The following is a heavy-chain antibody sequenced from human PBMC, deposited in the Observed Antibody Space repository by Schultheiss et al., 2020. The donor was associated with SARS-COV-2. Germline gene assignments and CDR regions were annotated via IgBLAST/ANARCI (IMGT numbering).Heavy chain of an antibody. CDR1: GFSLSTSGMC. CDR2: IDWDDDK. V-gene: IGHV2-70*01. J-gene: IGHJ5*02. CDR3: ARMIGIAAAGHSNWFDP. D-gene: IGHD6-13*01. Sequence: SGPTLVKPTQTLTLTCTFSGFSLSTSGMCVSWIRQPPGKALESLALIDWDDDKYYSTSLKTRLTISKDTSKNQVVLTMTNMDPVDTATYYCARMIGIAAAGHSNWFDPWGQGTLVTVAS.